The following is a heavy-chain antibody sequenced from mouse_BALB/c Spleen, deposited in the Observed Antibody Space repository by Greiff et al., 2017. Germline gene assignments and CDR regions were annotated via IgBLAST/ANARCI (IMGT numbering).Heavy chain of an antibody. CDR1: GFNIKDYY. D-gene: IGHD2-3*01. CDR2: IDPENGNT. V-gene: IGHV14-1*02. CDR3: ARGGGLLRYAMDY. Sequence: EVQLQQSGAELVRPGALVKLSCKASGFNIKDYYMHWVKQRPEQGLEWIGWIDPENGNTIYDPKFQGKANITADTSSNTAYLQLSSLTSEDTAVYYCARGGGLLRYAMDYWGQGTSVTVSS. J-gene: IGHJ4*01.